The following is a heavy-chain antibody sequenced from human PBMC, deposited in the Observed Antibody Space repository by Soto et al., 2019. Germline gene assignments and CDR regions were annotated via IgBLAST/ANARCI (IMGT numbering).Heavy chain of an antibody. CDR3: ARGVAGPLHWFDP. CDR2: INAGNGNT. D-gene: IGHD6-19*01. Sequence: GASVKVSCKGSGYPFTGYAMHWVRQAPGQRLEWMGWINAGNGNTKYSQKFQGRVTITRDTSASTAYMELSSLRSEDTAVYYCARGVAGPLHWFDPWGQGTLVTVSS. V-gene: IGHV1-3*01. CDR1: GYPFTGYA. J-gene: IGHJ5*02.